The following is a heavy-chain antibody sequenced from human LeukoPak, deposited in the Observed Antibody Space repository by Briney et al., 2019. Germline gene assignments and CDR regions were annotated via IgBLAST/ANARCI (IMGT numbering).Heavy chain of an antibody. J-gene: IGHJ3*02. Sequence: PGGSLRLSCAASGFTFSSYGMHWVRQAPGKGLEWVSAISGSGGSTYYADSVKGRFTISRDNAKNSLYLQMNSLRAEDTAVYYCARDPTYYYDSSGYHAFDIWGQGTMVTVSS. D-gene: IGHD3-22*01. CDR3: ARDPTYYYDSSGYHAFDI. CDR1: GFTFSSYG. V-gene: IGHV3-21*01. CDR2: ISGSGGST.